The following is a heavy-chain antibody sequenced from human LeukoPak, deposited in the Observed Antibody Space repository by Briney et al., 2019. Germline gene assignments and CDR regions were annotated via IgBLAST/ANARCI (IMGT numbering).Heavy chain of an antibody. J-gene: IGHJ6*03. D-gene: IGHD1-26*01. CDR1: GGSISSYY. CDR3: ARGVRELLESPHYYYYYYMDV. V-gene: IGHV4-59*01. CDR2: IYYSGST. Sequence: PSETLSLTCTVSGGSISSYYWSWIRQPPGKGLEWIGYIYYSGSTNYNPSLKSRVTISVDTSKNQFSLKLSSVTAADTAVYYCARGVRELLESPHYYYYYYMDVWGKGTTVTISS.